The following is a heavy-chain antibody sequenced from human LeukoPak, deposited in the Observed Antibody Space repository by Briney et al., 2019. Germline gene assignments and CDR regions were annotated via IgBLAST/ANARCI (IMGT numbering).Heavy chain of an antibody. CDR1: GFTFSSYA. V-gene: IGHV3-21*01. CDR2: ISSSSSYI. CDR3: ARDNSLGELSLTPGYFDY. Sequence: GGSLRLSCAASGFTFSSYAMSWFRQAPGKGLEGVSSISSSSSYIYYADSVNGRFTISRDNAKNSLYLQMNSLRAEGTAVYYCARDNSLGELSLTPGYFDYWGQGTLVTVSS. D-gene: IGHD3-16*02. J-gene: IGHJ4*02.